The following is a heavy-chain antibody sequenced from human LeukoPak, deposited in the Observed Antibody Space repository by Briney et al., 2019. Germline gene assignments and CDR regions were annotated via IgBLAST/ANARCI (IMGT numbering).Heavy chain of an antibody. CDR2: ITNGGTT. J-gene: IGHJ4*02. Sequence: SGGSLRLSCTASGFTFSSYAMNWVRQAPGKGLDWVSVITNGGTTYYADSVKGRFTISRDNSKSTLFLQMNSPRAGDTAIYYCTKDLSALQWAGDETTVTEGYWGQGTLVTVSS. V-gene: IGHV3-23*01. CDR3: TKDLSALQWAGDETTVTEGY. D-gene: IGHD4-17*01. CDR1: GFTFSSYA.